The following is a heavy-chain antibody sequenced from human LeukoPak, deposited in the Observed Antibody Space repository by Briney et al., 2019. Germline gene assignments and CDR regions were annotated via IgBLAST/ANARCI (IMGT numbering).Heavy chain of an antibody. CDR1: GGSFSGYY. CDR2: INHSGST. D-gene: IGHD3-10*01. Sequence: SETLSLTCAVYGGSFSGYYWSWIRQTPGKGLEWIGEINHSGSTNYNPSLKSRVTISVDTSKNQFSLKLSSVTAADTAVYYCARRGRITMVRANWFDPWGQGTLVTVSS. J-gene: IGHJ5*02. CDR3: ARRGRITMVRANWFDP. V-gene: IGHV4-34*01.